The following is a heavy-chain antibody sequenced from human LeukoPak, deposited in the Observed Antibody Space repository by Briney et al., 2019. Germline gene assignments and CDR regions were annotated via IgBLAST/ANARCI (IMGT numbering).Heavy chain of an antibody. CDR3: ARASGYVGYYFDY. CDR2: ISSSSNYT. J-gene: IGHJ4*02. D-gene: IGHD5-12*01. Sequence: PGGSLRLSCAASGFTSSDYYMSWIRQAPGKGLEWVSYISSSSNYTNYADSVKGRFTISRDNAKNTLYLQMNSLRAEDAAVYYCARASGYVGYYFDYWGQGTLVTVSS. V-gene: IGHV3-11*06. CDR1: GFTSSDYY.